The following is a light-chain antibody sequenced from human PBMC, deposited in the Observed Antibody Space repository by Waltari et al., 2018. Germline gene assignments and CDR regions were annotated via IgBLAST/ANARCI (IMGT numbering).Light chain of an antibody. Sequence: DVVMTQTPFSLSVTPGQPASISCKSSQSLLYSDGKTYLYWYLQKPGQSPHLLIYEVSSGGSGVPDRFSGSGSGTDFTLKISRVEAEDVGVYYCMQAIHLPLTFGGGTKVESK. CDR1: QSLLYSDGKTY. CDR2: EVS. V-gene: IGKV2-29*02. J-gene: IGKJ4*01. CDR3: MQAIHLPLT.